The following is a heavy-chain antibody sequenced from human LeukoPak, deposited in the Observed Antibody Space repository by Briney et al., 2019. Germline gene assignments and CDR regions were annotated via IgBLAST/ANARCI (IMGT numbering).Heavy chain of an antibody. CDR2: VYYSGST. J-gene: IGHJ4*02. CDR1: GGSISSYY. D-gene: IGHD6-6*01. Sequence: SETLSLTCTVSGGSISSYYWSWIRQPPGKGLEWIGYVYYSGSTDYNPSLKSRVTISVDTSKNQFSLKLTSVTAADTAVYYCAAKSTSSYYFHYWGQGALVTVYS. CDR3: AAKSTSSYYFHY. V-gene: IGHV4-59*01.